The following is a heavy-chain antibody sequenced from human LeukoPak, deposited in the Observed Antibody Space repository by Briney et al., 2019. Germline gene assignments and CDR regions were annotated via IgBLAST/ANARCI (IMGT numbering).Heavy chain of an antibody. J-gene: IGHJ4*02. Sequence: PSETLSLTCAVSGGSISTYYWSWIRQSPGKGLEWIGYISYNGYTNYNPSLNSRVTMSVDTSKGQFSLRLSSVTASDTAVYYCARHLDYYGSGSYEFWGQGTLVTVSS. D-gene: IGHD3-10*01. CDR1: GGSISTYY. V-gene: IGHV4-59*08. CDR3: ARHLDYYGSGSYEF. CDR2: ISYNGYT.